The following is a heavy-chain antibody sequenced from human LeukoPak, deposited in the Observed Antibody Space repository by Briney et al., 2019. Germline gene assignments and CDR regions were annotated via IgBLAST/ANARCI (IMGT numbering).Heavy chain of an antibody. CDR1: GGTFISYA. J-gene: IGHJ3*02. CDR3: ARDLAGGYDIDAFDI. D-gene: IGHD5-12*01. CDR2: IIPIFGTA. V-gene: IGHV1-69*05. Sequence: SVKASCKASGGTFISYAISWVRQAPGQGLEWMGRIIPIFGTANYAQKFQGRVTITTDESTSTAYMELSSLRSEDPAVYYCARDLAGGYDIDAFDIWGQGTMVTVSS.